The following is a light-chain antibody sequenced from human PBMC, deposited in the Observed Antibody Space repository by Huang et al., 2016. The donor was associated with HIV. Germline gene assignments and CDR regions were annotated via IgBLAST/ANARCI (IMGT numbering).Light chain of an antibody. CDR3: QQRSNWPPYT. Sequence: EIEMTQAPATLSLSPGERATLSCRASQSVSSYLAWYQQKPGQAPRLLIYDASNRATGIPARFSGSGSGTDFTLTISSLEPEDFAVYYCQQRSNWPPYTFGQGTKVAI. CDR1: QSVSSY. V-gene: IGKV3-11*01. J-gene: IGKJ2*01. CDR2: DAS.